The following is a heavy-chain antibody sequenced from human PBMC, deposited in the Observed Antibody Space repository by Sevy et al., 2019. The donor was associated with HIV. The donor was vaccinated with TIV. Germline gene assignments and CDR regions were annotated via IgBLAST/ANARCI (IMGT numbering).Heavy chain of an antibody. CDR3: ARDGGYSVKWYPLY. Sequence: GGSLRLSCAASGFAFSTHAMHWVRQAPGKGLEWVAVISNEGTETFYADSVEGRFTISRDNSKNMLSLQINSLRPEDTAVYYWARDGGYSVKWYPLYWGHGTLVTVSS. V-gene: IGHV3-30-3*01. D-gene: IGHD1-26*01. CDR2: ISNEGTET. J-gene: IGHJ4*01. CDR1: GFAFSTHA.